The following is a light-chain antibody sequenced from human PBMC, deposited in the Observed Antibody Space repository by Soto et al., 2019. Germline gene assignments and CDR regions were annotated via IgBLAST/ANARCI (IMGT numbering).Light chain of an antibody. V-gene: IGLV1-51*02. CDR1: SSNIGNNY. CDR2: ENN. CDR3: GTWDSSLSAVVV. Sequence: QSVLTQPPSVSAAPGQKVTISCSGSSSNIGNNYVSWYQQLPGTAPKLLIYENNKRPSGIPDRFSSSKSGTSATLGITGLQTGDEADYYCGTWDSSLSAVVVFGGGTKLTVL. J-gene: IGLJ2*01.